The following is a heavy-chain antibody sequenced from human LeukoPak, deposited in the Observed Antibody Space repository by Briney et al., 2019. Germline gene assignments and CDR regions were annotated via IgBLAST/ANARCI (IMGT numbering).Heavy chain of an antibody. D-gene: IGHD6-13*01. CDR3: ARDGLIAIAGMQLD. Sequence: GGSLRLSCAASGFTFSSYAMSWVRQAPGKGLEWVSAISGSDGSSTSYADSVKGRFTISRDNAKNTLYLQMNSLRAEDTAVYYCARDGLIAIAGMQLDWGQGTLVTVSS. CDR2: ISGSDGSST. CDR1: GFTFSSYA. V-gene: IGHV3-23*01. J-gene: IGHJ4*02.